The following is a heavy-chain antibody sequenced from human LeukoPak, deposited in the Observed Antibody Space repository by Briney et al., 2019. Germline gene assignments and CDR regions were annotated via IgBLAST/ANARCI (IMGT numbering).Heavy chain of an antibody. J-gene: IGHJ4*02. CDR2: IYYSGST. CDR3: ARVSHGYDFDY. D-gene: IGHD5-12*01. Sequence: SQTLSLTCTVSGGSISSGDYYWSWIHQPPGKGLEWIGYIYYSGSTYYNPSLKSRVTISVDTSKNQFSLKLSSVTAADTAVYYCARVSHGYDFDYWGQGTLVTVSS. CDR1: GGSISSGDYY. V-gene: IGHV4-30-4*01.